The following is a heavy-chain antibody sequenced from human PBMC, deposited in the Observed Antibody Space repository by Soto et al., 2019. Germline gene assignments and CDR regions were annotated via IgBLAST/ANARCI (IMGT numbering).Heavy chain of an antibody. CDR1: GGSISSSSYY. CDR3: ARQQWLVYAFDI. J-gene: IGHJ3*02. D-gene: IGHD6-19*01. Sequence: SETLSLTCTVSGGSISSSSYYWGWIRQPPGKGLEWIGSIYYSGRTYYNPSLKSRVTISVDTSKNQFSLKLSSVTAADTAVYYCARQQWLVYAFDIWGQGTMVTVSS. V-gene: IGHV4-39*01. CDR2: IYYSGRT.